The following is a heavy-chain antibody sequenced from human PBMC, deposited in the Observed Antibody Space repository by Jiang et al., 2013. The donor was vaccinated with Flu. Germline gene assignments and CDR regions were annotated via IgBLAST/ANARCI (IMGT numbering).Heavy chain of an antibody. V-gene: IGHV3-48*03. J-gene: IGHJ3*02. CDR1: GFTFSSYE. Sequence: RLSCAASGFTFSSYEMNWVRQAPGKGLEWVSYISSSGSTIYYADSVKGRFTISRDNAKNSLYLQMNSLRAEDTAVYYCARVGGRPLLDMADAFGIWGQGTMVTVSS. CDR2: ISSSGSTI. CDR3: ARVGGRPLLDMADAFGI. D-gene: IGHD2/OR15-2a*01.